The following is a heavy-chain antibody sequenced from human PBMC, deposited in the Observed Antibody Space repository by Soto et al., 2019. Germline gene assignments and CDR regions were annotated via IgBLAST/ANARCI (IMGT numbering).Heavy chain of an antibody. J-gene: IGHJ4*02. V-gene: IGHV5-51*01. CDR2: IYPGDSDT. CDR1: KYSFTSYW. CDR3: AGSSVAARRGLFDS. Sequence: PGESLKISCKGSKYSFTSYWIGWVRQMPGKGLEWMGIIYPGDSDTRYSPSFQGQVTISADKSISTAYLQWSGLKASDTAMYYCAGSSVAARRGLFDSWGQGTLVTVSS. D-gene: IGHD6-6*01.